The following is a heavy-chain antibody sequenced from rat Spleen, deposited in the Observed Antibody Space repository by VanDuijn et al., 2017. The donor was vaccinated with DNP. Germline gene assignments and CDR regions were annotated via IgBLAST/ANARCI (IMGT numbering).Heavy chain of an antibody. V-gene: IGHV3-1*01. CDR1: GYSITSNY. Sequence: EVQLQESGSGLVKPSQSLSLTCSVTGYSITSNYWGWIRKFPGNKLEWIGHISYSGSSTYNPSLKSRISITRDTSKNQFFLQLNSVTSEDTATYYCARWGSHFDYWGQGVMVTVSS. CDR3: ARWGSHFDY. CDR2: ISYSGSS. J-gene: IGHJ2*01. D-gene: IGHD1-2*01.